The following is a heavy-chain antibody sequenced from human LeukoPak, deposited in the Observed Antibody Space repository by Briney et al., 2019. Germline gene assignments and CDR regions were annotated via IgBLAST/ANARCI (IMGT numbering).Heavy chain of an antibody. CDR2: INSEGDT. Sequence: GGSLRLSCAASGFTFSDYAMTWVRQAPGKGLEWVSAINSEGDTFYADSVRGRFTISRDDSQDTLSLQMNSLRVEDTAFYFCARDMDWSYDCWGQGTLVTVSS. CDR3: ARDMDWSYDC. V-gene: IGHV3-23*01. D-gene: IGHD3/OR15-3a*01. J-gene: IGHJ4*02. CDR1: GFTFSDYA.